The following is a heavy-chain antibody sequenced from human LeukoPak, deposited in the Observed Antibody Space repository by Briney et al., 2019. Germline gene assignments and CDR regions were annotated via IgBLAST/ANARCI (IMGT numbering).Heavy chain of an antibody. Sequence: GGSLRLSCAASGFTFSSYWMTWVRQAPGKGLEWVANIKQDGSEKYYVDSVKGRFTTSRDNAKNSLYLQMNSLRAEDTAVYYCARDESVVGASSYYYYYMDVWGKGTTVTVSS. CDR1: GFTFSSYW. CDR2: IKQDGSEK. V-gene: IGHV3-7*01. CDR3: ARDESVVGASSYYYYYMDV. J-gene: IGHJ6*03. D-gene: IGHD1-26*01.